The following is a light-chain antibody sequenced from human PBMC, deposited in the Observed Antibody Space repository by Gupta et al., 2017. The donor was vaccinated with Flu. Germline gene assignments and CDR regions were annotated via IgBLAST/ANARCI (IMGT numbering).Light chain of an antibody. J-gene: IGLJ1*01. Sequence: QSVLTQPPSVSGAPGQRVTISCTGSNSNIRAGHDVHWYQQFPGTAPRLIIYDNNNRPSGVPERFSGSKSATSASLVITGLQGDDEAVYYCQSYDNSLSGYVFGTGTKVTV. V-gene: IGLV1-40*01. CDR1: NSNIRAGHD. CDR2: DNN. CDR3: QSYDNSLSGYV.